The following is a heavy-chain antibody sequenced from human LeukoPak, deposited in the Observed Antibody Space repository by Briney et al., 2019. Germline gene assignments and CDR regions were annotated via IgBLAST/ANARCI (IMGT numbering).Heavy chain of an antibody. CDR3: ARDRFLPAAIPTNYYYYGMDV. CDR1: GFTVSSNY. D-gene: IGHD2-2*02. J-gene: IGHJ6*04. V-gene: IGHV3-53*01. CDR2: IYSGGST. Sequence: HAGGSLRLSCAASGFTVSSNYMSWVRQAPGKGLEWVSVIYSGGSTYYADSVKGRFTISRDDSKNTLYLQMNSLRAEDTAVYYCARDRFLPAAIPTNYYYYGMDVWGKGTTVTVSS.